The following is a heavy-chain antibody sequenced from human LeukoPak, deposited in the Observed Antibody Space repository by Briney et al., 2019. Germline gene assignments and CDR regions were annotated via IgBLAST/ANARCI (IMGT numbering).Heavy chain of an antibody. CDR2: ISAYNGNT. D-gene: IGHD1-26*01. CDR1: GYTFTSYG. Sequence: ASVKVSCKASGYTFTSYGISWVRQAPGQGLEWMGWISAYNGNTNYAQKLQGRVTMTTDTSTSTAYMELRSLRSDDTAVYYCARASPASGSCQAFDYWGQGTLVTVSS. CDR3: ARASPASGSCQAFDY. V-gene: IGHV1-18*01. J-gene: IGHJ4*02.